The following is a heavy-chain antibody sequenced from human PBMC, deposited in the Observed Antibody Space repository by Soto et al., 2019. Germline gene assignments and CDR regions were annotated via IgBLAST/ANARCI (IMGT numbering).Heavy chain of an antibody. CDR3: ARGYHDYDSSGYYYGPASDFDY. V-gene: IGHV3-33*01. Sequence: QVQLVESGGGVVQPGRSLRLSCAASGFTFSSYGMHWVRQAPGKGLEWVAVIWYDGSNKYYADSVKGRFTISRDNSKNTLYLQMNSRRAEDTAVYYWARGYHDYDSSGYYYGPASDFDYWGQGTLVTVSS. J-gene: IGHJ4*02. D-gene: IGHD3-22*01. CDR2: IWYDGSNK. CDR1: GFTFSSYG.